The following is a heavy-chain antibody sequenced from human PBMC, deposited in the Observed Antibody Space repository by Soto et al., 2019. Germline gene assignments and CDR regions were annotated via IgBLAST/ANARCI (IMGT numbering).Heavy chain of an antibody. D-gene: IGHD3-22*01. V-gene: IGHV3-72*01. CDR3: VRATYVSDSSGYTRGLDD. Sequence: EVQLVESGGGLVQPGGSLRLSCAGSGFTFSDHYIDWVRQAPGTGLEWVGRSRDKPQGYSTAYAASVQGRFTTSRDESKNSAYLQMNSLKTEDTAVYYCVRATYVSDSSGYTRGLDDWGQGTLVTVSS. CDR2: SRDKPQGYST. J-gene: IGHJ4*02. CDR1: GFTFSDHY.